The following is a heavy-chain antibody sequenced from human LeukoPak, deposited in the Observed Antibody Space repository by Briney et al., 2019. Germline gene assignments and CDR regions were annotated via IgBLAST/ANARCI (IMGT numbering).Heavy chain of an antibody. Sequence: GGSLSLSCAASGFPFSSYWMSWVRQAPGKGLEWVANIKQDGSEKYYVDSVKGRFTISRDNAKNSLYLQMNSLRAEDTAVYYCARDSGDGYSSFLGAFDIWGQGTMVTVSS. V-gene: IGHV3-7*01. CDR1: GFPFSSYW. J-gene: IGHJ3*02. CDR3: ARDSGDGYSSFLGAFDI. D-gene: IGHD6-13*01. CDR2: IKQDGSEK.